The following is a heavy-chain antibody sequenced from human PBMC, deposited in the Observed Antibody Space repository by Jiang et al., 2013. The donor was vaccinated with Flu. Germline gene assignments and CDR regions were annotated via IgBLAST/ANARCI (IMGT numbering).Heavy chain of an antibody. CDR1: GYSFNSYW. J-gene: IGHJ6*02. CDR2: IYPDDSDT. Sequence: SCKGSGYSFNSYWIGWVRQMPGKGLEWMGVIYPDDSDTRYSPSFQGQVTISADKSISTAYLQWSSLKASDTAMYYCARHSGDSNSSHGMDVWGQGTTVIVSS. CDR3: ARHSGDSNSSHGMDV. D-gene: IGHD6-6*01. V-gene: IGHV5-51*01.